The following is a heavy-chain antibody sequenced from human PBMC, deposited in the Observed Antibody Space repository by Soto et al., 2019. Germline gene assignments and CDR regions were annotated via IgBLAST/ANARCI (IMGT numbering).Heavy chain of an antibody. CDR2: IYPDDSDT. CDR3: ARRGAVAPSDAFDI. Sequence: GESLKISCKSSGYSFSSYWIAWVRLMPGKGLEWMGSIYPDDSDTKYSPSFQGQVTISADKSISTAYLQWSSLKASDTAMYYCARRGAVAPSDAFDIWGQGTMVTVSS. D-gene: IGHD6-19*01. J-gene: IGHJ3*02. CDR1: GYSFSSYW. V-gene: IGHV5-51*01.